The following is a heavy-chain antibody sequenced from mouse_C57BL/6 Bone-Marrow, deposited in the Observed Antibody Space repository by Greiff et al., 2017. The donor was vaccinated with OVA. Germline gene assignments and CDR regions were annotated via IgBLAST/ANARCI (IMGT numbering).Heavy chain of an antibody. CDR2: IYPGSGST. CDR1: GYTFTSYW. CDR3: ARPWLLHWYFDV. D-gene: IGHD2-3*01. Sequence: VQLQQPGAELVKPGPSVKMSCKASGYTFTSYWITWVKQRPGQGLEWIGDIYPGSGSTNYNEKFKSKATLTVETSSSTAYMQLSSLTSEDSAVYYCARPWLLHWYFDVWGTGTTVTVSS. V-gene: IGHV1-55*01. J-gene: IGHJ1*03.